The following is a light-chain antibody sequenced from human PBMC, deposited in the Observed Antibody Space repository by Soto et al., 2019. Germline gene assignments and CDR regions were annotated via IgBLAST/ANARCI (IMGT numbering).Light chain of an antibody. CDR3: ISYAVTTSYV. V-gene: IGLV2-8*01. CDR1: SIDVGGYNF. Sequence: QSVLTQPPSASGSPGQPVTISCTGTSIDVGGYNFVSWYQQHPGKAPKLMIYEVDKRPSGVPDRFSGSKSGNTASLTVSGLQAEDEADYYCISYAVTTSYVFGTGTKVTVL. J-gene: IGLJ1*01. CDR2: EVD.